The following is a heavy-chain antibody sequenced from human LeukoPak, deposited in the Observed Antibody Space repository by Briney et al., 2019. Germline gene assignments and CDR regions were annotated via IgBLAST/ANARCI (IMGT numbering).Heavy chain of an antibody. D-gene: IGHD4-17*01. J-gene: IGHJ4*02. CDR1: GGSISSGDYY. CDR2: IYYSGST. CDR3: ARGGITVTTHFDY. V-gene: IGHV4-30-4*08. Sequence: PSQTLSLTCTVSGGSISSGDYYWSWIRQPPGKGLEWIGYIYYSGSTYYNPSLKSRVTISVVTSKNQFSLKLSSVTAADTAVYYCARGGITVTTHFDYWGQGTLVTVSS.